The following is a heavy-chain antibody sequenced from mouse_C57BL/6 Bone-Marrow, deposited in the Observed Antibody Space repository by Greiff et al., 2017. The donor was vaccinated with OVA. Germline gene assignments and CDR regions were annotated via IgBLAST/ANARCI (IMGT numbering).Heavy chain of an antibody. CDR1: GFNIKDDY. D-gene: IGHD3-3*01. CDR2: IDPENGDT. CDR3: TPVGQEPWFAY. Sequence: EVKLQESGAELVRPGASVKLSCTASGFNIKDDYMHWVKQRPEQGLEWIGWIDPENGDTEYASKFQGKATITADTSSNTAYLQLSSLTSEDTAVYYCTPVGQEPWFAYWGEESLVTVSA. J-gene: IGHJ3*01. V-gene: IGHV14-4*01.